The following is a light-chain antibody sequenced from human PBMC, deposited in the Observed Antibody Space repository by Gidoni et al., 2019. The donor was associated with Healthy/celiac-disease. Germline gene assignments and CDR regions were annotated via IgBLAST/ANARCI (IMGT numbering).Light chain of an antibody. J-gene: IGKJ2*01. V-gene: IGKV1-39*01. CDR1: QSISSY. Sequence: DIQMTQSPSSLSASVGDRVTITCRASQSISSYLNWYQQKPGKAPKLLIYAASSLQSGVPSRFSGSGSGTDFTLTISSLQPEDFATYYCQQCYSTPPYTFGQXTKLEIK. CDR2: AAS. CDR3: QQCYSTPPYT.